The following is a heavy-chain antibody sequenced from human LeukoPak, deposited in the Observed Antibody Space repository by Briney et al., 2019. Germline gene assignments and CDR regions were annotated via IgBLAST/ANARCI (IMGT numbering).Heavy chain of an antibody. CDR2: ISYDGSNK. Sequence: GGSLRLSCAASGFTFSSYGMHWVRQAPGKGLEWVAVISYDGSNKYYADSVKGRFTISRDNSKNTLYLQMNSLRAEDTAVYYCAKDRETTASGTFVYWGQGTLVTVSS. CDR1: GFTFSSYG. J-gene: IGHJ4*02. V-gene: IGHV3-30*18. D-gene: IGHD6-13*01. CDR3: AKDRETTASGTFVY.